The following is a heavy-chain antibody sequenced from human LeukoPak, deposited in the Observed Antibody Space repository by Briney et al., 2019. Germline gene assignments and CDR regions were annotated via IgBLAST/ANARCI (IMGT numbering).Heavy chain of an antibody. CDR3: ARWRVPGYFDY. Sequence: GGSLRLSCAASGFTVSNNYMSWVRQAPGKGLEWVSVIYTDGTTYYADSVKGRFTISRDNSKNTLYLQMNSLRAEDTAVYYCARWRVPGYFDYWGQGTLVTVSS. J-gene: IGHJ4*02. V-gene: IGHV3-66*02. CDR2: IYTDGTT. CDR1: GFTVSNNY. D-gene: IGHD3-10*01.